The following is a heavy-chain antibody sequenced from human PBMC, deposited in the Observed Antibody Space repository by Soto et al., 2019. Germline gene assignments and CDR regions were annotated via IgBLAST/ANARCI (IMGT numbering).Heavy chain of an antibody. CDR3: ARHETLHGDYDY. CDR2: FDPEDGET. D-gene: IGHD4-17*01. Sequence: ASVKVSCKVSGYTLTELSMHWVRQAPGKGLEWMGGFDPEDGETIYAQKFQGRVTMTEDTSTDTAYMELSSVTAADTAVYYCARHETLHGDYDYWGQGTLVTVSS. CDR1: GYTLTELS. V-gene: IGHV1-24*01. J-gene: IGHJ4*02.